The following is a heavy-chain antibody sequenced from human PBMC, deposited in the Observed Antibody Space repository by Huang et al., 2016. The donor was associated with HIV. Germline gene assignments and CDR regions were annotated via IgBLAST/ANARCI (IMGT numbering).Heavy chain of an antibody. V-gene: IGHV5-51*03. CDR2: IYPDDSKT. D-gene: IGHD3-16*01. Sequence: EVQLVQSGAEVKKPGESLRIYCKGSGYSFRRYWIGWVRQMPGKGLEWIVIIYPDDSKTRYSPYFQGLVTMYADKSISTAYLQWSSLKASDTAMYYCAREGGSRYYMDVWGKGTTVTVSS. CDR3: AREGGSRYYMDV. J-gene: IGHJ6*03. CDR1: GYSFRRYW.